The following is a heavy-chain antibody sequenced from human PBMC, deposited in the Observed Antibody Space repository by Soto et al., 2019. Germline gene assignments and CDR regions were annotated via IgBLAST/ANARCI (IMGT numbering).Heavy chain of an antibody. CDR2: ISGRGDRA. D-gene: IGHD6-19*01. V-gene: IGHV3-23*01. Sequence: EVQLLESGGGLVQPGGSLRLSCAASGFTFNTYAMSWVRQAPGKGLEWVSAISGRGDRAYYAHSVEGRFTIYRDNSKDTVSSQMDSLRAEDTAIYYCAKESPNAVAGSWGQGTLVAVSS. CDR1: GFTFNTYA. CDR3: AKESPNAVAGS. J-gene: IGHJ4*02.